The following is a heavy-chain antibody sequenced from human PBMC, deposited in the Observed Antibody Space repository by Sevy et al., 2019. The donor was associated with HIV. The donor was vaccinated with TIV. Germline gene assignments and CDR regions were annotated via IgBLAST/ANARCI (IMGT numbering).Heavy chain of an antibody. CDR3: VRAAANYYYAMDV. J-gene: IGHJ6*02. CDR1: GDSISGYY. CDR2: IYYNGRT. Sequence: SETLSLTCTVFGDSISGYYWSWIRQSPGKGLQWSGYIYYNGRTNYDPSLKSGVTISTDTSKNQFSLKLSSVTAADTAIYYCVRAAANYYYAMDVWGQGTTVTVSS. V-gene: IGHV4-59*01.